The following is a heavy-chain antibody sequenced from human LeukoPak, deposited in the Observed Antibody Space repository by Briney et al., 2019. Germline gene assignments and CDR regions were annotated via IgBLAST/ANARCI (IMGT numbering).Heavy chain of an antibody. D-gene: IGHD3-22*01. V-gene: IGHV4-39*01. J-gene: IGHJ5*02. CDR3: ARVLGYDSSGYYRP. Sequence: WETLSLTCTVSGVSISSSYSYWGWIRQPPGKGLEWIGSIYYSGNTYYNASLKSQVSISIDTSKNQFSLKLSSVTAADTAVYYCARVLGYDSSGYYRPWGQGTLVTVSS. CDR2: IYYSGNT. CDR1: GVSISSSYSY.